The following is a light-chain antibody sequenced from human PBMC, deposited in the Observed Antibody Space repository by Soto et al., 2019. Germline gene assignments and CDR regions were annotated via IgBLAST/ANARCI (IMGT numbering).Light chain of an antibody. J-gene: IGLJ1*01. Sequence: QSALTQPASVSGSPGQSITISCTGSSSDVGGYNHVSWYQQHPGKAPKLMVYDVSNRPSGVSNRFSGSKSGNTASLTISGFQAEDEADYYCSSSTTSSTRVFGTGTKVTVL. CDR2: DVS. CDR1: SSDVGGYNH. CDR3: SSSTTSSTRV. V-gene: IGLV2-14*03.